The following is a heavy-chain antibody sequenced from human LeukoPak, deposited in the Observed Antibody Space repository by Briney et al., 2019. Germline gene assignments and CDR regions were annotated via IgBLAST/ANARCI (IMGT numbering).Heavy chain of an antibody. CDR1: GFTFSNYW. V-gene: IGHV3-7*01. J-gene: IGHJ4*02. D-gene: IGHD3-22*01. CDR3: AREGDSSGYYSDY. CDR2: MKQDGSEK. Sequence: GSLRLSCAASGFTFSNYWMSWVRQAPGKGLEWVAHMKQDGSEKYYVDSVTGRFTISRDNAKNSLYLQMNSLRAEDTAVYYCAREGDSSGYYSDYWGQGTLVTVSS.